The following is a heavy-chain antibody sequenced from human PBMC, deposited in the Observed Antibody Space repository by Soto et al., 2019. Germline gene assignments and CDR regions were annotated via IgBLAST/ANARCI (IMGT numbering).Heavy chain of an antibody. V-gene: IGHV3-33*01. Sequence: GGSLRLSCAASGFTFSSYGMHWVRQAPGKGLEWVAVIWYDGSNKYYEDSVKGRFTISRDNSKNTLYLQMNSLRAEDTAVYDCARAYYDFWSGYYKNYYYSMDVWDQGTTVTVSS. D-gene: IGHD3-3*01. J-gene: IGHJ6*02. CDR1: GFTFSSYG. CDR3: ARAYYDFWSGYYKNYYYSMDV. CDR2: IWYDGSNK.